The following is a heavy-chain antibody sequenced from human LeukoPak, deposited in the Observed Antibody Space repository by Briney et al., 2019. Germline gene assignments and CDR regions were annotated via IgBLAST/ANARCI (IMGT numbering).Heavy chain of an antibody. D-gene: IGHD5-12*01. CDR1: GLTFSSYS. V-gene: IGHV3-21*01. CDR2: ISSSSSYI. CDR3: ASGTSGLRYFDY. J-gene: IGHJ4*02. Sequence: GGSLRLSCAASGLTFSSYSMKWVRQPPGKGLEWVSSISSSSSYIYYADSVKGRFTISRDNAKNSLYLQMNSLRAEDTAVYYCASGTSGLRYFDYWGQGTLVTVSS.